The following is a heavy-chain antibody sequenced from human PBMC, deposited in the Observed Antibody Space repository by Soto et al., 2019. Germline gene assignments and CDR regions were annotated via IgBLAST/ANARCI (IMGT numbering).Heavy chain of an antibody. J-gene: IGHJ6*02. V-gene: IGHV4-4*07. CDR1: VDSITTYY. D-gene: IGHD6-13*01. Sequence: SETLSLTCTVSVDSITTYYWSWIRQPAGKGLEWIGRIDTSGNTNYNLSLKSRVTMSVDTSKKQFSLKLTSVTAADTAVYYCARYSNNWFQTEGMDVWGQGTTVT. CDR3: ARYSNNWFQTEGMDV. CDR2: IDTSGNT.